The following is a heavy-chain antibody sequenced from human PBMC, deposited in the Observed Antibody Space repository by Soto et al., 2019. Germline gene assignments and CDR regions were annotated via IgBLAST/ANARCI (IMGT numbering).Heavy chain of an antibody. J-gene: IGHJ3*02. V-gene: IGHV3-64*01. CDR3: ARVSGLGQAAFDI. Sequence: TWGSLRLSCAASGFTISDYSMHRVRQAAGKGLEYVSAISYKGDTTYYANSVKGRFTISRDNSKNTLYLQMGSLRAEDMAVYYCARVSGLGQAAFDIWGQGTMVTVSS. D-gene: IGHD1-1*01. CDR2: ISYKGDTT. CDR1: GFTISDYS.